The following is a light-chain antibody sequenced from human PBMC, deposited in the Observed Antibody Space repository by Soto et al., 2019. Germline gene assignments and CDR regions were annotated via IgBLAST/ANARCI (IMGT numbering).Light chain of an antibody. V-gene: IGKV3-15*01. Sequence: EIVMTQSPATLSVSPGERATLSCRASQSVSSILAWYQQKPGQAPRLLIYGASTRATGIPAKFSGSGSGTEFTLTISSLQSEDFAVYYCQQYSNWPWTFGQGTKVAIK. CDR2: GAS. J-gene: IGKJ1*01. CDR1: QSVSSI. CDR3: QQYSNWPWT.